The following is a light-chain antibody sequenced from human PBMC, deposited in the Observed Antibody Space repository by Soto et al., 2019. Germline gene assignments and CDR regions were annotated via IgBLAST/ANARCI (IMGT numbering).Light chain of an antibody. CDR3: QQYGNSPLT. CDR1: QSVSSSY. Sequence: EIVLTQSPGTLSLSPGERATLSCRASQSVSSSYLAWYQQKPGQAPRLLIYGASSRATGIPDRFSGSGSGTNFTLTISRLEPEDFAVYYCQQYGNSPLTFGPGTKEDIK. CDR2: GAS. J-gene: IGKJ3*01. V-gene: IGKV3-20*01.